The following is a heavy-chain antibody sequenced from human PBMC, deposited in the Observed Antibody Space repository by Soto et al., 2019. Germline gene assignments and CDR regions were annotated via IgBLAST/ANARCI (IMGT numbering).Heavy chain of an antibody. V-gene: IGHV3-48*02. J-gene: IGHJ3*02. CDR3: ARARGGFLEWLANDAFDI. CDR2: ISSSSSTI. D-gene: IGHD3-3*01. Sequence: SGGSLRLSCAASGFTFSSYSMNWVRQAPGKGLEWVSYISSSSSTIYYADSVKGRFTISRDNAKNSLYPQMNSLRDEDTAVYYCARARGGFLEWLANDAFDIWGQGTMVTVSS. CDR1: GFTFSSYS.